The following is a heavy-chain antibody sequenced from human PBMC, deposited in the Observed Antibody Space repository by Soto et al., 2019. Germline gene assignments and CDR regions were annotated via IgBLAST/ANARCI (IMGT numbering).Heavy chain of an antibody. V-gene: IGHV3-21*01. J-gene: IGHJ4*02. CDR2: ISSSSSYI. CDR1: GFTFSSYS. Sequence: PGGSLRLSCAASGFTFSSYSMNWVRQAPGKGLEWVSYISSSSSYIYYADSVKGRFTISRDNAKNSLYLQMNSLRAEDTAVYYCAIRMDTGDYWGQGTLVTVSS. CDR3: AIRMDTGDY. D-gene: IGHD3-16*01.